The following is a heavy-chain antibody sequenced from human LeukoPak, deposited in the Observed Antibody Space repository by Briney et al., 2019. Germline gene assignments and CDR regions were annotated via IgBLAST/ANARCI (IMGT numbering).Heavy chain of an antibody. D-gene: IGHD3-22*01. Sequence: SETLSLTCAVYGGSFSGYYWSWIRQPPGKGLEWIGEINHSGSTNYNPSLKSRVTISVDTSKNQFSLKLSSVTAADTAVYYCARLSSYYDSSGTPRAEYFQHWGLGTLVTVSS. V-gene: IGHV4-34*01. J-gene: IGHJ1*01. CDR2: INHSGST. CDR3: ARLSSYYDSSGTPRAEYFQH. CDR1: GGSFSGYY.